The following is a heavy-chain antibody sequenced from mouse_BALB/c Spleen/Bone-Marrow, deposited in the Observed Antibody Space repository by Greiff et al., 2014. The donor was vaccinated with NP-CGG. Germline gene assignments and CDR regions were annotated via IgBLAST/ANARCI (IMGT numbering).Heavy chain of an antibody. D-gene: IGHD2-14*01. Sequence: EVQGVESGGGLVKPGGSLKLSCAASGFTFSSYAMSWVRQTPEKRLEWVATISSGGSYTYYPDSVKGRFTISRDNAKNTLYLQMSSLRSEDTAMYYCARQGYHRYDGRGFDYWGQGTTLTVSS. J-gene: IGHJ2*01. CDR1: GFTFSSYA. CDR2: ISSGGSYT. V-gene: IGHV5-9-3*01. CDR3: ARQGYHRYDGRGFDY.